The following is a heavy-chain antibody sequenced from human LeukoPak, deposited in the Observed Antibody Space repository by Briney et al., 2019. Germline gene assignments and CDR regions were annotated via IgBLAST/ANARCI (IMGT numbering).Heavy chain of an antibody. CDR2: FYDTRSP. V-gene: IGHV4-59*01. CDR3: ARGRGSLTY. Sequence: TTSETLSLTCTVSCGSISLYYWSWIRQPPGKGLEWIGYFYDTRSPKYNPSLERRVTISVDMSRNQFSLNLTSVTAADAAVYYCARGRGSLTYWGQGTLATVSS. D-gene: IGHD3-10*01. CDR1: CGSISLYY. J-gene: IGHJ4*02.